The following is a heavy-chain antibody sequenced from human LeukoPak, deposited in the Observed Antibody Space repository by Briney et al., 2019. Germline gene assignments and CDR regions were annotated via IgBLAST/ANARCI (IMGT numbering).Heavy chain of an antibody. CDR2: INPNSGGT. CDR3: ARGNYYGSGSYYSPSDY. CDR1: GYTFTGYY. V-gene: IGHV1-2*02. Sequence: ASVKVSCKASGYTFTGYYMHWVRQAPGQGLEWMGWINPNSGGTNYAQKFQGRVTMTRDTSISTAYMELSRLRSDDTAVYYCARGNYYGSGSYYSPSDYWGQGTLVIVSS. D-gene: IGHD3-10*01. J-gene: IGHJ4*02.